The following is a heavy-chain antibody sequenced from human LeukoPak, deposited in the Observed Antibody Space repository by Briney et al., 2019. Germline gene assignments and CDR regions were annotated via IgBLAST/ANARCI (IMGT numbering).Heavy chain of an antibody. D-gene: IGHD6-19*01. J-gene: IGHJ4*02. Sequence: GASVKVSCKASGGTFNTISWLRQAPPQRLEWMGRSIPVLGVANYARNYQGRVTITADKSTSTAYLELSSLGSADTAVYYCATDIRAVAGSTYFDYWGQGTLVTVSS. CDR1: GGTFNT. V-gene: IGHV1-69*04. CDR2: SIPVLGVA. CDR3: ATDIRAVAGSTYFDY.